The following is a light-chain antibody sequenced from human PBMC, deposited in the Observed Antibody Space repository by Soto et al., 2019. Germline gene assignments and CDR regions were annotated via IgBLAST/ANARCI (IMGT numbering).Light chain of an antibody. CDR2: DAS. Sequence: EIVLTQSPATLSLSPGERATLSCRASQRVSSYLAWYQQKPGQAPRLLIYDASNRATGIPARFSGSGSGTDFPLTISSLEPEDFAVYYCQQRSNWPLMYTFGQGTKLEIK. CDR1: QRVSSY. V-gene: IGKV3-11*01. CDR3: QQRSNWPLMYT. J-gene: IGKJ2*01.